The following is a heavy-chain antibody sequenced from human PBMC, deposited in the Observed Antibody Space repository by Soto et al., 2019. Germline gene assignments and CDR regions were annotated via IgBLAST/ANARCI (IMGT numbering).Heavy chain of an antibody. CDR3: ARGSLYYYGSGTLPRFDF. Sequence: QVQLQESGPGLVKPSETLSLICTVSGGSISTYYWSWIRQPPGKGLEWIGYIYYSGSTNYNPSLKSRVTTSVDTSKNQFSLRLSSVTAADTAVYYCARGSLYYYGSGTLPRFDFWGQGTLVTVSS. D-gene: IGHD3-10*01. CDR2: IYYSGST. J-gene: IGHJ4*02. CDR1: GGSISTYY. V-gene: IGHV4-59*01.